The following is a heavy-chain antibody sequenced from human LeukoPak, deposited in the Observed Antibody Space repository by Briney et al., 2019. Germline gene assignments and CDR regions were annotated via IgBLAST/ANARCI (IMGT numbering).Heavy chain of an antibody. CDR3: ARETPHDAFDI. CDR2: ISYDGSNK. CDR1: GFTFSSYA. Sequence: PGGSLRLSCAASGFTFSSYAMHWVRQAPGKGLEWVAVISYDGSNKYYADSVKGRFTISRDNSKNTLYLQMNSLRAEDTAVYYCARETPHDAFDIWGQGTLVTVS. V-gene: IGHV3-30-3*01. J-gene: IGHJ3*02.